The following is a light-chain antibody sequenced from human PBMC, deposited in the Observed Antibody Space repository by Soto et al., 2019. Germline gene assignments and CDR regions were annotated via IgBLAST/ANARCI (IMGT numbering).Light chain of an antibody. Sequence: DIQMTQSPSTLSASVGDRVTITCRASQSISSWLAWYQQKPGKAPKLLIYDASSLESGVPSRFSGSGSGTEFTLTRSSLQPYDFATYYCQQYKSYSASTFGQGTKVEIK. CDR1: QSISSW. CDR2: DAS. V-gene: IGKV1-5*01. CDR3: QQYKSYSAST. J-gene: IGKJ1*01.